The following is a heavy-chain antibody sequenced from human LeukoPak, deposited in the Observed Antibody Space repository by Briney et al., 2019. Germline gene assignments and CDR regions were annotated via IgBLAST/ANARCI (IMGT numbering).Heavy chain of an antibody. V-gene: IGHV4-39*07. J-gene: IGHJ4*02. CDR3: ARDPQVGTYYYDSSGYSGSDY. CDR1: GGSISSGSYY. Sequence: SETLSLTCTVSGGSISSGSYYWGWIRQPPGKGLEWIGSIYYSGSTYYNPSLKSRVTISVDTSKNQFSLKLSSVTAADTAVYYCARDPQVGTYYYDSSGYSGSDYWGQGTLVTVSS. CDR2: IYYSGST. D-gene: IGHD3-22*01.